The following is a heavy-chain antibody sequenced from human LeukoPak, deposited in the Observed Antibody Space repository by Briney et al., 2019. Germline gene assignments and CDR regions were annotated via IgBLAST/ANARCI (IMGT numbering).Heavy chain of an antibody. CDR1: GFTFSSHA. D-gene: IGHD2-8*02. J-gene: IGHJ3*02. CDR2: ISYDGSIK. V-gene: IGHV3-30-3*01. CDR3: ARGNEDSDYWWPGGAFDI. Sequence: GGSLRLSCAASGFTFSSHAMHWVRQAPGKGLEWVAIISYDGSIKYYADSVKGRFTISRDNSKNTLYLQMNSLRAEDTAVYYCARGNEDSDYWWPGGAFDIWGQGTMVTVSS.